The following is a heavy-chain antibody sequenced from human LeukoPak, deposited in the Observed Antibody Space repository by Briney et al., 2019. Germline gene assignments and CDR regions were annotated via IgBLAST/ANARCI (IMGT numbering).Heavy chain of an antibody. J-gene: IGHJ6*03. CDR3: ARDFSSGWYYYYYYMDV. CDR2: ISAYNGNT. D-gene: IGHD6-19*01. V-gene: IGHV1-18*01. Sequence: ASVKVSCKASGYTFTSYGISWVRQAPGQGLEWMGWISAYNGNTNYAQKLQGRVTMTTDTSTSTAYMELRSLRSDDTAVYYCARDFSSGWYYYYYYMDVWGKGTTVTVSS. CDR1: GYTFTSYG.